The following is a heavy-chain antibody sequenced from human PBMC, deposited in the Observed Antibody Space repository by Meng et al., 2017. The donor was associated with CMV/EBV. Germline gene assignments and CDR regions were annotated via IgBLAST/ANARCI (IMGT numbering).Heavy chain of an antibody. CDR2: ISSSGSTI. D-gene: IGHD3-3*01. J-gene: IGHJ3*02. CDR3: AREIVRSYYDFWSGYYSVPTGAFDI. CDR1: GFTFSSYS. Sequence: GESLKISCAASGFTFSSYSMNWVRQAPGKGLEWVSYISSSGSTIYYADSVKGRFTISRDNAKNSLYLQMNSLRAEDTAVYYCAREIVRSYYDFWSGYYSVPTGAFDIWGQGTMVTVSS. V-gene: IGHV3-48*04.